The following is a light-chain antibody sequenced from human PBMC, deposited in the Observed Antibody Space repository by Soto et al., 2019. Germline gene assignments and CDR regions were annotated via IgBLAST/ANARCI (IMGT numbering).Light chain of an antibody. Sequence: EIVLTQSPGTLSLSPGERATLSCRASQSISSPYLAWYQQRPGQAPRLLIYGASTRATGIPARFSGGGSGTDFTLTISRLEPEDFAVYYCQHYDTSPETFGQGTKVDIK. CDR1: QSISSPY. CDR2: GAS. J-gene: IGKJ1*01. CDR3: QHYDTSPET. V-gene: IGKV3-20*01.